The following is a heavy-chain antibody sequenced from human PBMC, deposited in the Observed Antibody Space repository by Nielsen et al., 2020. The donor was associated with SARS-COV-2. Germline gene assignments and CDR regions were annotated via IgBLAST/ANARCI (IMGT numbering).Heavy chain of an antibody. Sequence: GESLKISCAASGFTFSSYSMNWVRQAPGKGLEWVSSISSSSSYIYYADSVKGRFTISRDNAKNSLYLQMNSLRAEDTAVYYCARDRPYYDIRRTHYFDYWGQGTLVTVSS. CDR1: GFTFSSYS. CDR3: ARDRPYYDIRRTHYFDY. D-gene: IGHD3-9*01. J-gene: IGHJ4*02. CDR2: ISSSSSYI. V-gene: IGHV3-21*01.